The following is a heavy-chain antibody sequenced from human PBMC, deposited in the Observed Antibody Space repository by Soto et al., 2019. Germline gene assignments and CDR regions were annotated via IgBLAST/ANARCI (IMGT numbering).Heavy chain of an antibody. Sequence: GGSLRLSCAASGFTFSSYSMNWVRQAPGKGLEWVSYISSSSSTIYYADSVKGRFTISRDNAKNSLYLQMNSLRAEDTAVYYCARVSAVAGFGKRLRTAPTMDVWGKGTTVTVSS. CDR2: ISSSSSTI. J-gene: IGHJ6*03. D-gene: IGHD6-19*01. CDR1: GFTFSSYS. CDR3: ARVSAVAGFGKRLRTAPTMDV. V-gene: IGHV3-48*01.